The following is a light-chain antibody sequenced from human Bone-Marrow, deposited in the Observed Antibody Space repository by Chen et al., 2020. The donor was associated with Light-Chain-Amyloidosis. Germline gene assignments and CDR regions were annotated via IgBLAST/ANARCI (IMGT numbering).Light chain of an antibody. Sequence: DIKMTQSPSTLSASVGDRVTITCRATHTISAWLAWYQQKPGKAPKVLIYQASSLESGVPSRFSGSGSGTEFTLTISSLQPDDFATYYCHQYKSFPWTFGKGTKVEMK. CDR1: HTISAW. CDR2: QAS. V-gene: IGKV1-5*03. J-gene: IGKJ1*01. CDR3: HQYKSFPWT.